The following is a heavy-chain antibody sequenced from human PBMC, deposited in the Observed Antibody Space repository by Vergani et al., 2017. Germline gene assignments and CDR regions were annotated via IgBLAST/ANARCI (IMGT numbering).Heavy chain of an antibody. CDR1: GFTFNSYG. CDR2: IRSDESRR. CDR3: AKEGGGYGSGGNCYPEY. J-gene: IGHJ4*02. D-gene: IGHD2-15*01. Sequence: QVQLVESGGGVVQPGGSLRLSCAASGFTFNSYGMHWVRQAPGKGLDWVASIRSDESRRYYGDSMEGPFTISRDNSKNTLYLQLKSLRPEDTAVYYCAKEGGGYGSGGNCYPEYWGQGTLVIVSS. V-gene: IGHV3-30*02.